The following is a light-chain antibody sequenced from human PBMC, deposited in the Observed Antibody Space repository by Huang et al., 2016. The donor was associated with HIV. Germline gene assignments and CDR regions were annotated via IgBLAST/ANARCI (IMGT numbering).Light chain of an antibody. Sequence: DIQMTQSPSTLSASVGDRVTITCRASQNLLNWLAWYQQKPGRAPSLVIYKTSTLKNGVPSRFSGSGSGTEFTLTISSLQPDDFATYYCQQYNSHPYTFGQGTKLDIK. J-gene: IGKJ2*01. CDR1: QNLLNW. CDR3: QQYNSHPYT. V-gene: IGKV1-5*03. CDR2: KTS.